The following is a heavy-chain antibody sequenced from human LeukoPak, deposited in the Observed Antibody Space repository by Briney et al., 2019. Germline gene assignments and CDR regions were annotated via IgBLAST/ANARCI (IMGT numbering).Heavy chain of an antibody. CDR1: GFTFGDYA. J-gene: IGHJ4*02. CDR3: TRVGMLYYDSSGLSY. CDR2: IRSKAYGGTT. D-gene: IGHD3-22*01. V-gene: IGHV3-49*04. Sequence: GGSLRLSCTASGFTFGDYAMSWVRQAPGKGLEWVGFIRSKAYGGTTEYAASVKGRFTISRDDSKSIAYPQMNSLKTEDTAVYYCTRVGMLYYDSSGLSYWGQGTLVTVSS.